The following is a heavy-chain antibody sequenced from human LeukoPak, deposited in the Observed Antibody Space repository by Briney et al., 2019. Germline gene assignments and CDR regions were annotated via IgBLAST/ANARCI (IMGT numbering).Heavy chain of an antibody. D-gene: IGHD6-13*01. CDR3: AREVDSSSWLDLDS. V-gene: IGHV4-61*01. J-gene: IGHJ4*02. Sequence: SETLSLTCTVSGGSVSSGRYYWTWIRQPPEKGLEWIGYIYYNGNTNYNPSLKSRVTISVDTSKNQFSLKLSSVTAADTAVYYCAREVDSSSWLDLDSWGQGTLVTVSS. CDR2: IYYNGNT. CDR1: GGSVSSGRYY.